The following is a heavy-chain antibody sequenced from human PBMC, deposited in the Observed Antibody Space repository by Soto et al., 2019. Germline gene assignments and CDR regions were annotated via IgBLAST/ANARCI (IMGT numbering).Heavy chain of an antibody. V-gene: IGHV3-23*01. Sequence: EVQLLESGGGLVQTGGSLRLSCEASGFTFSSFEMSWVRQAPGRGLEWVAFISDDSSRTYYADAVKGRFTVSRDHSKYTLYLQMNSLTAEDTDVYACVKGGWLDFWGQGPLVTVSS. CDR1: GFTFSSFE. CDR3: VKGGWLDF. CDR2: ISDDSSRT. D-gene: IGHD3-16*01. J-gene: IGHJ5*01.